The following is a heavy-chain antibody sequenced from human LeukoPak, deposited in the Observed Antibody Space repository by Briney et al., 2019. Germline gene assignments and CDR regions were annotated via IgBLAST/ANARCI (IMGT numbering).Heavy chain of an antibody. CDR1: GYTLTHHY. V-gene: IGHV1-2*02. CDR3: AKVGIAYTSSPNYSYYYYMAV. CDR2: INPNNGGT. D-gene: IGHD6-6*01. Sequence: ASVNVSCKSSGYTLTHHYMHSVRQAPGQGREGMGWINPNNGGTYYSQKLQGRVTVTWDTSITTASMDLHSLTSCDTAGYFCAKVGIAYTSSPNYSYYYYMAVRGKGTPVTVSS. J-gene: IGHJ6*03.